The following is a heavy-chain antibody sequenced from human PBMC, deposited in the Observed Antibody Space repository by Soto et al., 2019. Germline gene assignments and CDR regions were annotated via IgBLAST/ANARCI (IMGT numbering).Heavy chain of an antibody. CDR1: GYTFTGYY. D-gene: IGHD2-15*01. V-gene: IGHV1-2*02. CDR2: INPNSGGT. Sequence: AASVKVSCKASGYTFTGYYMHWVRQAPGQGLEWMGWINPNSGGTNYAQKFQGRVTMTRDTSISTAYMELSRLRSDDTAVYYCARVGIVVVVAATPLDYWGQGTLVTVSS. J-gene: IGHJ4*02. CDR3: ARVGIVVVVAATPLDY.